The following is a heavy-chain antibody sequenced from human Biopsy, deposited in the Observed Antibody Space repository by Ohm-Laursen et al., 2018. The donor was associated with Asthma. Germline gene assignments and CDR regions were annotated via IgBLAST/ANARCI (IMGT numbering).Heavy chain of an antibody. J-gene: IGHJ4*02. Sequence: SLRLFCAASGFTFSDYYMSWIRQAPGKGLEWVSYISSSGSTIYYADSVKGRFTISRDNAKNSLYLQMNSLRAEDTAVYYCAREGVNYYDSSGYLEYWGQGTLVTFSS. D-gene: IGHD3-22*01. CDR2: ISSSGSTI. CDR3: AREGVNYYDSSGYLEY. V-gene: IGHV3-11*01. CDR1: GFTFSDYY.